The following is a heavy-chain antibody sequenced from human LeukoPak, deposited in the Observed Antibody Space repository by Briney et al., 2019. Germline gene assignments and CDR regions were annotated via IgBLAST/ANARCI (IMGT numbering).Heavy chain of an antibody. CDR3: ARGSGYSSGWYPF. CDR2: IYYSGST. Sequence: SETLSLTCTVSGGSISNYYWSWIRQPPGKGLEWIGHIYYSGSTNYNPSLKSRVIISLDTSKNQFSLKVSSVTAADTAVYYCARGSGYSSGWYPFWGQGTLVTVSS. J-gene: IGHJ4*02. V-gene: IGHV4-59*01. D-gene: IGHD6-19*01. CDR1: GGSISNYY.